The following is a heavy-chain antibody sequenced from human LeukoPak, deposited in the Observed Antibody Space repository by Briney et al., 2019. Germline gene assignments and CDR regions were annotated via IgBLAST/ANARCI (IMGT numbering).Heavy chain of an antibody. CDR1: GGSLSGYY. Sequence: SETLSLTCAVYGGSLSGYYWSWIRQPPGKGLEWIGEINQGGSTNYNPSLKSRVTISADTSKNQFSLKLSSVTTADTAVYYCARGSAWYFVYWGQGTLVTVSS. D-gene: IGHD6-19*01. J-gene: IGHJ4*02. CDR2: INQGGST. CDR3: ARGSAWYFVY. V-gene: IGHV4-34*01.